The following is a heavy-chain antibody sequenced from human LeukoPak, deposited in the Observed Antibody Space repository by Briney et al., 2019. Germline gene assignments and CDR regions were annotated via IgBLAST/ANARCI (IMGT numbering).Heavy chain of an antibody. CDR3: ARGMATIGNDAFDI. D-gene: IGHD5-24*01. CDR1: GFTVSSNY. J-gene: IGHJ3*02. Sequence: GGSLRLSCAASGFTVSSNYMSWVRQAPGKGLEWVSVIYSGGSTYYADSVKGRFTISRDNPKNTLYLQMNSLRAEDTAVYYCARGMATIGNDAFDIWGQGTMVTVSS. V-gene: IGHV3-53*01. CDR2: IYSGGST.